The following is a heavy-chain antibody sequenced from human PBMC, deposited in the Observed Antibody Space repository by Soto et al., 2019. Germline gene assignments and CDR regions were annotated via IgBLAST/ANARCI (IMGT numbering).Heavy chain of an antibody. V-gene: IGHV4-59*01. CDR1: GGSISNYY. Sequence: SETLSLTCTVSGGSISNYYWSWIRQPPAKGLEWIGYIYYSGSTNYNPSLKSRVTISVDTSKNQFSLKLSSVTAADTAVYYCARGVSVGQRGGYGLYYYGMDVWGEGTTVTVSS. CDR3: ARGVSVGQRGGYGLYYYGMDV. CDR2: IYYSGST. J-gene: IGHJ6*04. D-gene: IGHD5-12*01.